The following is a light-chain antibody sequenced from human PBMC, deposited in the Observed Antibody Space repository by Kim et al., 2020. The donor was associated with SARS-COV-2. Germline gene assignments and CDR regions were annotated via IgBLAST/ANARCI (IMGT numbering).Light chain of an antibody. CDR3: QSYDNSLNAYV. Sequence: QSVLTQPPSVSGAPGQRVTISCTGSSSNIGADYDVHWYQQLPGTAPKLLMFGNSNRPSGVPDRFSGSKSGTSASLAITGLQADDEAAYYCQSYDNSLNAYVFGTGTKVTVL. V-gene: IGLV1-40*01. CDR1: SSNIGADYD. J-gene: IGLJ1*01. CDR2: GNS.